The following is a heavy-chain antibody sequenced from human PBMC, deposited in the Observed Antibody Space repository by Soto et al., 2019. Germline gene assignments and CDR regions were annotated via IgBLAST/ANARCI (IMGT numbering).Heavy chain of an antibody. Sequence: SETLSLTCTVSGRSMSGYYWSWIRQPAGERLEWIGRIYTSGTTDFNPSLKGRVTMSVDTSKNQFSLKLTSVAAADTALYYCAREDYYDTGYYVVWGQGTQVTVS. CDR1: GRSMSGYY. V-gene: IGHV4-4*07. J-gene: IGHJ4*02. CDR2: IYTSGTT. CDR3: AREDYYDTGYYVV. D-gene: IGHD3-9*01.